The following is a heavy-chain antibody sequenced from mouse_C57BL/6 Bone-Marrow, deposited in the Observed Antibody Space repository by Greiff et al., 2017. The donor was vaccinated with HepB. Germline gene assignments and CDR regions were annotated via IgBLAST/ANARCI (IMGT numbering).Heavy chain of an antibody. Sequence: EVQLQQSGAELVRPGASVKLSCTASGFNIKDDYMHWVKQRPEQGLEWIGWIDPENGDTEYASKFQGKATITADTSSNTAYLQLSSLTSEDTAVYYCTRLLWLRSWFAYWGQGTLVTVSA. D-gene: IGHD2-2*01. J-gene: IGHJ3*01. CDR2: IDPENGDT. CDR1: GFNIKDDY. CDR3: TRLLWLRSWFAY. V-gene: IGHV14-4*01.